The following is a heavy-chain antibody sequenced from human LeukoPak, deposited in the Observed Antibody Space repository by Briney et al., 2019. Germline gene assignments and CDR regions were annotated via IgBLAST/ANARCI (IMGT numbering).Heavy chain of an antibody. CDR2: IYPGDSDT. CDR3: ARIPRDLSSSGWGFDY. D-gene: IGHD6-19*01. CDR1: GYSFTSYW. V-gene: IGHV5-51*01. Sequence: GESLKISCQGSGYSFTSYWIGWVCQMPGKGLEWMGIIYPGDSDTRYSPSFQGQVTISADKSISTAYLQWSSLKASDTAMYYCARIPRDLSSSGWGFDYWGQGTLVTVSS. J-gene: IGHJ4*02.